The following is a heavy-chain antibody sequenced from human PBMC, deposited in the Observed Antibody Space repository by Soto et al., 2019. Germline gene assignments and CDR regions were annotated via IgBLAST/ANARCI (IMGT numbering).Heavy chain of an antibody. CDR1: GFTFGDYA. CDR2: IRSKAYGGTT. Sequence: EVQLVESGGGLVQPGRSLRLSCTASGFTFGDYAMSWFRQAPGKGLEWVGFIRSKAYGGTTEYAASVKGRFTISRDDSKSIAYLQMNSLKTEDTAVYYCSGCYSTPEYFQHWGQGTLVTVSS. D-gene: IGHD2-21*02. V-gene: IGHV3-49*03. J-gene: IGHJ1*01. CDR3: SGCYSTPEYFQH.